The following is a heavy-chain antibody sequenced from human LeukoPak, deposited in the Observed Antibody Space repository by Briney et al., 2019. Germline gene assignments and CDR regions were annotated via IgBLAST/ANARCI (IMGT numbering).Heavy chain of an antibody. CDR2: IRYDGNNK. CDR3: AKDSTDYGYSWFDP. Sequence: PGGSLRLSCAASGFTFSSYAMHWVRQAPGRGLEWVAFIRYDGNNKYYADSVKGRFTISRDNSKNTLYVQMNSLRAEDTAVYYCAKDSTDYGYSWFDPWGQGTLVTVSS. J-gene: IGHJ5*02. V-gene: IGHV3-30*02. CDR1: GFTFSSYA. D-gene: IGHD4-17*01.